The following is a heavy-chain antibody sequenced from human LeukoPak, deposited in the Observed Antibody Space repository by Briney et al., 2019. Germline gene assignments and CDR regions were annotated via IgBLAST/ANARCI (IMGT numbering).Heavy chain of an antibody. CDR2: INHSGST. CDR1: GGSFSGYY. CDR3: ARAPPHLLWGYGYGSDY. D-gene: IGHD5-18*01. V-gene: IGHV4-34*01. J-gene: IGHJ4*02. Sequence: SETLSLTCAVYGGSFSGYYWSWIRQPPGKGLEWIGEINHSGSTNYNPSLKSRVTISVDTSKNQFSLKLSSVTAADTAVYYCARAPPHLLWGYGYGSDYWGQGTLVTVSS.